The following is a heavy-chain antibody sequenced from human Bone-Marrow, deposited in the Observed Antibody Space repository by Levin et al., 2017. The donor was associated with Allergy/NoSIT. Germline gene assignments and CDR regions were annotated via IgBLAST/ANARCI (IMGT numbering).Heavy chain of an antibody. Sequence: SETLSLTCAVSGASVSSGDWWSWVRQPPGQGLEWIGEIHESGTANYKPSLKSRVTMSVDKSKNQFSLYLTSVTAAVTAVFYFAIDRGPQTRPFDYWGQGSLVTVSS. CDR1: GASVSSGDW. CDR2: IHESGTA. D-gene: IGHD1-14*01. CDR3: AIDRGPQTRPFDY. V-gene: IGHV4-4*02. J-gene: IGHJ4*02.